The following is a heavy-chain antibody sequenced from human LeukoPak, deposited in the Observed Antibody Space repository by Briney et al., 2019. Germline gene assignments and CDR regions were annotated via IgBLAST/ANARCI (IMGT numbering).Heavy chain of an antibody. J-gene: IGHJ4*02. CDR2: INLNSGDT. CDR3: ARLITDGTYYYDSSFDY. V-gene: IGHV1-2*02. D-gene: IGHD3-22*01. CDR1: GYTFTDYY. Sequence: ASVKVSCKASGYTFTDYYMNWVRQAPGQGLEWMGWINLNSGDTNYAQKFQGRVTMTRDTSISTASMELSRLRSDDTAVYFCARLITDGTYYYDSSFDYWGQGTLVTVSS.